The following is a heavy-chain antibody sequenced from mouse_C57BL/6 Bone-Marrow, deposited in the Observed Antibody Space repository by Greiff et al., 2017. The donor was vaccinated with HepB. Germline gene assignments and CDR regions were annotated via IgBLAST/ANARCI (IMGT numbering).Heavy chain of an antibody. D-gene: IGHD1-1*01. CDR3: ARYYGSSYAMDY. V-gene: IGHV5-4*03. J-gene: IGHJ4*01. CDR2: ISDGGSYT. Sequence: EVMLVESGGGLVKPGGSLKLSCAASGFTFSSYAMSWVRQTPEKRLEWVATISDGGSYTYYPDNVKGRFTISRDNAKNNLYLQMSHLKSEDTAMYYCARYYGSSYAMDYWGQGTSVTVSS. CDR1: GFTFSSYA.